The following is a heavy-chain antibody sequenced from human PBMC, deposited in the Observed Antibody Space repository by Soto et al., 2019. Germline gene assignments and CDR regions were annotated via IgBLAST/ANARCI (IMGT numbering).Heavy chain of an antibody. CDR1: GYTFTSYG. D-gene: IGHD3-10*01. CDR3: ARDRVFRGPGYFDY. J-gene: IGHJ4*02. V-gene: IGHV1-18*04. CDR2: ISAYNGNT. Sequence: ASVKVSCKASGYTFTSYGISWVRQAPGQGLEWMGWISAYNGNTNYAQKLQGRVTMTSDTSTSTAYMELRSLRSDDTAVYYCARDRVFRGPGYFDYWGQGTLVTVSS.